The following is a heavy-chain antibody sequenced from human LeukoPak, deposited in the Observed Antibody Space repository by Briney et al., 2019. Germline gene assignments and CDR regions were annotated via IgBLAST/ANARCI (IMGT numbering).Heavy chain of an antibody. CDR1: GGTFSSYA. J-gene: IGHJ6*03. CDR2: IIPIFGTA. CDR3: ARVDTAMVTGVISYYYYMDV. V-gene: IGHV1-69*05. D-gene: IGHD5-18*01. Sequence: SVKVSCKASGGTFSSYAISWVRQAPGQGLEWMGGIIPIFGTANYAQKFQGRVTITTDESTSTAYMELSSLRSEDTAVSYCARVDTAMVTGVISYYYYMDVWGKGTTVTVSS.